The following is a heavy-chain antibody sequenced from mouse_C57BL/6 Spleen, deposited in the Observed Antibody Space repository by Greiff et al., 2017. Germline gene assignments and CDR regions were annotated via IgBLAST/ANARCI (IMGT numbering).Heavy chain of an antibody. CDR2: IWGDGST. V-gene: IGHV2-3*01. CDR3: AKEGEKTAQATFAY. D-gene: IGHD3-2*02. CDR1: GFSLTSYG. J-gene: IGHJ3*01. Sequence: QVQLQQSGPGLVAPSQSLSITCTVSGFSLTSYGVSWVRQPPGKGLEWLGVIWGDGSTNYHSALISRLSISKDNSKSQVFLKLNSLQTDDTATYYCAKEGEKTAQATFAYWGQGTLVTVSA.